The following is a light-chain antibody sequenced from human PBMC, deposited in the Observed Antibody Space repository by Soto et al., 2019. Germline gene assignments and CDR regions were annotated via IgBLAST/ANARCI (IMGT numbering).Light chain of an antibody. CDR3: QQYNTYPLT. CDR1: QSISTW. J-gene: IGKJ4*01. V-gene: IGKV1-5*03. CDR2: KAS. Sequence: DIQITQSPSTLSASVGDRVTITCRARQSISTWLAWYQQKPGKAPKLLIYKASSLESGVPSRFSGSGSGTDFTLTISSLQPDDFAIYCCQQYNTYPLTVGGGTTGEMK.